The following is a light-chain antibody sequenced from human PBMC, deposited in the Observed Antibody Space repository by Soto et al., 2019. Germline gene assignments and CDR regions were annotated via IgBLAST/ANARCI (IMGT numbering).Light chain of an antibody. V-gene: IGKV3-15*01. Sequence: EIVMTQSPATLSVSPGERATLSCRASQSVSSNLAWYQQKPGQAPRLLIYGASTRATGSPARFSGSGSGTEFTLTISSLQSEDVAVFYCQQYDNWPITFGQGTRLEIK. CDR3: QQYDNWPIT. CDR1: QSVSSN. CDR2: GAS. J-gene: IGKJ5*01.